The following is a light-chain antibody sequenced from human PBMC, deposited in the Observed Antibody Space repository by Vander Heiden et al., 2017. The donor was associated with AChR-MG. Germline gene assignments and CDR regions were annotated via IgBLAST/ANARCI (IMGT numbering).Light chain of an antibody. CDR3: QQSYSTPWT. CDR1: QSISSY. CDR2: VVS. J-gene: IGKJ1*01. V-gene: IGKV1-39*01. Sequence: DIQMTQSPSSLSASVGDRVTITCRASQSISSYLNWYQQRPGNAPKLLIYVVSSLRSGVPSRFSGSESGTDFTRTSSSLQPEDSATYFCQQSYSTPWTFGQGTKVEVK.